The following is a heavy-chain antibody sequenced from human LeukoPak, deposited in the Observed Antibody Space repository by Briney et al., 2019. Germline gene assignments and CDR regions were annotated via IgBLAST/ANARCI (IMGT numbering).Heavy chain of an antibody. V-gene: IGHV3-30-3*01. CDR2: ISHDGSKK. Sequence: GGSLRLSCAASGFTFSSYAIHWVRQVPGKGLEWVALISHDGSKKHYGDSAKGRITISRDNSKSTLYLQMNSLRAEDTAVYYCAREALSEYSYYYGMDVWGQGTTVTVSS. J-gene: IGHJ6*02. CDR1: GFTFSSYA. CDR3: AREALSEYSYYYGMDV.